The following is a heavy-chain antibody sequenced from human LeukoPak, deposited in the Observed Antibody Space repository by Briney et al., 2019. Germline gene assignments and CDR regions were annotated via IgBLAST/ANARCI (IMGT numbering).Heavy chain of an antibody. J-gene: IGHJ3*02. CDR3: ARSPPPRIAARSKGAFDI. V-gene: IGHV4-34*01. CDR2: INHSGST. D-gene: IGHD6-6*01. CDR1: GGSFSGYY. Sequence: SETLSLTCAVYGGSFSGYYWSWIRQPPGKGLEWIGEINHSGSTNYNPSLKSRVTISVDTSKNQFSLKLSSVTAADTAVYYCARSPPPRIAARSKGAFDIWGQGTMVTVSS.